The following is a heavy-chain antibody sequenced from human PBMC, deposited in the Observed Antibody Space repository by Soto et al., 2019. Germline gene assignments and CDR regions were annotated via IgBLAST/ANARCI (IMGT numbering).Heavy chain of an antibody. CDR2: VYYTGST. CDR1: GGSISGSY. CDR3: ARSVAVPGAHIDY. D-gene: IGHD6-19*01. Sequence: SKALSLTCSDFGGSISGSYWIWIRQSPGKGLEWLGYVYYTGSTNYSPSLRSRVSISVDTSKNEFSLRLSSVTAADTAVYFCARSVAVPGAHIDYWGQGTQVTVSS. J-gene: IGHJ4*02. V-gene: IGHV4-59*01.